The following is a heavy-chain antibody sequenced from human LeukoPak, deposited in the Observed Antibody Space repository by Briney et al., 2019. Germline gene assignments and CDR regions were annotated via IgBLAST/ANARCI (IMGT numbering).Heavy chain of an antibody. Sequence: GGSLRLSCAASGFPFSSYSMNWVRQAPGKGLEWVSSISSSSSYIYYADSVKGRFTISRDNAKNSLYLQMNSLRAEDTAVYYCARDHYYGGNSKVHAFDIWGQGTMVTVSS. CDR1: GFPFSSYS. V-gene: IGHV3-21*01. CDR2: ISSSSSYI. CDR3: ARDHYYGGNSKVHAFDI. D-gene: IGHD4-23*01. J-gene: IGHJ3*02.